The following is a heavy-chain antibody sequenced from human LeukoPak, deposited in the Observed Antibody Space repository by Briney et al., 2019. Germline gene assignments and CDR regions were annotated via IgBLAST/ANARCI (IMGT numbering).Heavy chain of an antibody. Sequence: PGGSLRLSCAASGFTFSSYWMHWVRQAPGKGLVWVSHISSDGSSTNYADSVKGRFTISRDNAKNTLYLQMNSLRAEDTAVYYCVRGTVLRPRSAVDIWGQGTMVTVSS. CDR1: GFTFSSYW. D-gene: IGHD3-3*01. J-gene: IGHJ3*02. CDR3: VRGTVLRPRSAVDI. CDR2: ISSDGSST. V-gene: IGHV3-74*01.